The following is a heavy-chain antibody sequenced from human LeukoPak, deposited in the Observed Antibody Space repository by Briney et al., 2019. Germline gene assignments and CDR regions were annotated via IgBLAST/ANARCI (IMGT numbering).Heavy chain of an antibody. CDR1: GGSISSGPYY. D-gene: IGHD4-17*01. CDR3: ARDRADNGDYIKFDY. CDR2: IYSNGDT. Sequence: PSETLSLTCTVSGGSISSGPYYWNWIRQSAGTGLEWIGRIYSNGDTDYHPSLKSRVTISLDTPKNQVSLSLSSVTAADTAVYYCARDRADNGDYIKFDYWGQGSLVTVSS. V-gene: IGHV4-61*02. J-gene: IGHJ4*02.